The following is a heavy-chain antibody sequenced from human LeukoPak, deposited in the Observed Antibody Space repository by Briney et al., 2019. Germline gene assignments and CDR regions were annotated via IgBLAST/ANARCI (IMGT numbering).Heavy chain of an antibody. CDR3: ARRVAEGLELLNHYYYYYYMDV. CDR2: ISSNGGST. Sequence: GGSLRLSCAASGFTFSSYAMHWVRQAPGKGLEYVSAISSNGGSTYYANSVKGRFTISRDNSKNTLYLQMGSLRAEDMAVYYCARRVAEGLELLNHYYYYYYMDVWGKGTTVTVSS. CDR1: GFTFSSYA. V-gene: IGHV3-64*01. J-gene: IGHJ6*03. D-gene: IGHD1-7*01.